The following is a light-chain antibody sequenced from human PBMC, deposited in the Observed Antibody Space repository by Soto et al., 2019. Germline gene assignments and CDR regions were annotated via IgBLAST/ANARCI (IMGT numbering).Light chain of an antibody. V-gene: IGKV3-20*01. Sequence: EIVLTQSPGTLSLSPGERATLSCRASLSVSSNYVAWYQQKPGQAPRLLIYGASSLESGVPSRFSGSGSGTEFTLTISSLQPDDFATYYCQQYNSYWTFGQGTKVDI. J-gene: IGKJ1*01. CDR1: LSVSSNY. CDR3: QQYNSYWT. CDR2: GAS.